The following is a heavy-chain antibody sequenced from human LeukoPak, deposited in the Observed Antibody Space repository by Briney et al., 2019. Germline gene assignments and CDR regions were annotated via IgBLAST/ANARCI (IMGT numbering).Heavy chain of an antibody. CDR1: GFTVSSNY. D-gene: IGHD1-26*01. V-gene: IGHV3-53*01. CDR2: IYSGGST. CDR3: ARGLVGATGGDAFDI. J-gene: IGHJ3*02. Sequence: PGGSLRLSCAASGFTVSSNYMSWVRQAPGKGLEWVSVIYSGGSTYYADSVKGRFTIPRDNSKNTLYLQMNSLRAEDTAVYYCARGLVGATGGDAFDIWGQGTMVTVSS.